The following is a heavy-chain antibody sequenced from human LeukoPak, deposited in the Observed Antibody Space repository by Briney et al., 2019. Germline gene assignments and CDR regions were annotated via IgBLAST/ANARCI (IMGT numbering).Heavy chain of an antibody. CDR3: ASLDYYDSSVAIH. D-gene: IGHD3-22*01. V-gene: IGHV1-2*02. Sequence: ASVKVSCKASGYTFTGYYMHWVRQAPGRGLERMGWINPNSGGTNYAQKFQGRVTMTRDTSISTAYMELSRLRSDDTAVYYCASLDYYDSSVAIHWGQGTLVTVSS. J-gene: IGHJ4*02. CDR1: GYTFTGYY. CDR2: INPNSGGT.